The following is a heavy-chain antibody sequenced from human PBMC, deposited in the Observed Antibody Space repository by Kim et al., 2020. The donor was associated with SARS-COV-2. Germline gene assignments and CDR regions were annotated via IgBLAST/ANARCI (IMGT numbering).Heavy chain of an antibody. V-gene: IGHV4-34*01. CDR3: ARAGRRVRPWFDP. J-gene: IGHJ5*02. CDR2: INHSGST. CDR1: GGSFSGYY. Sequence: SETLSLTCAVYGGSFSGYYWSWIRQPPGKGLEWVGEINHSGSTNYNPSLKSRVTISVDTSKNQFSLKLTSVTAADTAVYYCARAGRRVRPWFDPWGQGTLVTVSS.